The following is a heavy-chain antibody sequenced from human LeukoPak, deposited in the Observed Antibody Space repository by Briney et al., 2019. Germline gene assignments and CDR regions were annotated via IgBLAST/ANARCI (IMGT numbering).Heavy chain of an antibody. CDR2: ISTSGTTI. V-gene: IGHV3-48*03. J-gene: IGHJ4*02. CDR3: ARGGSSSYYEGFDY. D-gene: IGHD6-13*01. Sequence: GGSLRHSCAASGFTFISYEMNWVRQAPGKGLEWVSYISTSGTTIYYADSVKGRFTISRDNAKNSLYLQMNSLRAEDTAVYYCARGGSSSYYEGFDYWGQGTLATVSS. CDR1: GFTFISYE.